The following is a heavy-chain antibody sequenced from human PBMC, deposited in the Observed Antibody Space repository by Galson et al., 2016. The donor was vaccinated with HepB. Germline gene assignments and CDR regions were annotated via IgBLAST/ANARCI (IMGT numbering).Heavy chain of an antibody. CDR3: AKGTTLQVHFGYFDH. CDR1: GSIFSNYA. V-gene: IGHV3-23*01. D-gene: IGHD1/OR15-1a*01. Sequence: LRLSCAASGSIFSNYAMSWVRQALGKGLEWVSGISDSAGSTYFADSVKGRFTISRDNSKNTLYLQMNSLRVEDTAVYYCAKGTTLQVHFGYFDHWGQGTLVTVSS. J-gene: IGHJ4*02. CDR2: ISDSAGST.